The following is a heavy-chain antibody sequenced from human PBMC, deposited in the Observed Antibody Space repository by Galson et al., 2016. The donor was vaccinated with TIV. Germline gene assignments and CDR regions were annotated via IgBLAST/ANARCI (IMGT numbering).Heavy chain of an antibody. CDR1: GGSVSNSGYF. D-gene: IGHD1-26*01. CDR2: RYNSGST. V-gene: IGHV4-31*11. Sequence: TLSLTCAVSGGSVSNSGYFWTWIRQHPGKGLEWIGNRYNSGSTSYNPSLMSRVTISVDTSKNHFSLHLTSVTAADTAVYFCARWPASGSYYDYFQQWGQGALIIVSS. CDR3: ARWPASGSYYDYFQQ. J-gene: IGHJ1*01.